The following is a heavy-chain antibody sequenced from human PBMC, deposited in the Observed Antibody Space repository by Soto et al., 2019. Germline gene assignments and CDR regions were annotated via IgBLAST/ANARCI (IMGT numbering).Heavy chain of an antibody. D-gene: IGHD2-8*02. V-gene: IGHV3-15*01. J-gene: IGHJ5*02. CDR1: GITVTNTW. CDR3: TTDGGVSVYPLFWA. Sequence: GGSLRLSCAASGITVTNTWMGWVRQAPGKGLEWIGRLKSRRAGGTSDFAAPVKGRFSISKDESKNTLYLQMNSLKTEDTGVYYCTTDGGVSVYPLFWAWGQGTLVTVSS. CDR2: LKSRRAGGTS.